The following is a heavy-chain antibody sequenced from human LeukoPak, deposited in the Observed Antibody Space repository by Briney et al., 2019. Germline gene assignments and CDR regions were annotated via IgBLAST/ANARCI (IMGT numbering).Heavy chain of an antibody. V-gene: IGHV4-59*01. CDR1: GGSIRSYY. J-gene: IGHJ5*02. CDR2: IYYSGST. D-gene: IGHD3-10*01. CDR3: ARALYGSGSNWFDP. Sequence: SETLSLTCTVSGGSIRSYYWSWIRQPPGKGLEWIGYIYYSGSTNYNPSLKSRVTISVDTSKNQLSLKLSSVTAADTAVYYCARALYGSGSNWFDPWGQGTLVTVSS.